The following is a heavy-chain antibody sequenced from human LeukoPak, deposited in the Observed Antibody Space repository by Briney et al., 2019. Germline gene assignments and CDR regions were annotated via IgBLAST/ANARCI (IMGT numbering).Heavy chain of an antibody. D-gene: IGHD3-16*01. Sequence: SETLSLTCTVSGDSISTYHWNWIRKPPGKGLEWIGYMQSNGNSKYNPSLRSRVTIFIDTSKSQVAPILSSVTAADTAVYYCARDKQHSYGRYFDHWGQGALVTVSS. CDR1: GDSISTYH. CDR2: MQSNGNS. V-gene: IGHV4-59*01. CDR3: ARDKQHSYGRYFDH. J-gene: IGHJ4*02.